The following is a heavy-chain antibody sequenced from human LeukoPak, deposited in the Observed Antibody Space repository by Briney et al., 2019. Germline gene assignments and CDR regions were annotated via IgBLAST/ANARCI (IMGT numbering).Heavy chain of an antibody. CDR2: IRFDGSNK. J-gene: IGHJ4*02. CDR1: GFTFSNYG. CDR3: AKGQELLQPDY. Sequence: GGSLGLSCAASGFTFSNYGMHWVRQAPGKGLDCVAFIRFDGSNKFYADSVRGRFTISRDNSKNMLNLQMNSLRTEDTAVYYCAKGQELLQPDYWGQGTLVTVSS. V-gene: IGHV3-30*02. D-gene: IGHD5-18*01.